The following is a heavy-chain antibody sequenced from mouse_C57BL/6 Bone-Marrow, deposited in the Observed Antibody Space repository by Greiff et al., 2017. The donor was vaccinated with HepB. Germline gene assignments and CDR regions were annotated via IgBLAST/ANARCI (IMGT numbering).Heavy chain of an antibody. D-gene: IGHD1-1*01. CDR1: GFTFSSYA. Sequence: EVQRVESGEGLVKPGGSLKLSCAASGFTFSSYAMSWVRQTPEKRLEWVAYISSGGDYIYYADTVKGRFTISRDNARNTLYLQMSSLKSEDTAMYYCTRDPPYGSPFDYWGQGTTLTVSS. J-gene: IGHJ2*01. CDR2: ISSGGDYI. V-gene: IGHV5-9-1*02. CDR3: TRDPPYGSPFDY.